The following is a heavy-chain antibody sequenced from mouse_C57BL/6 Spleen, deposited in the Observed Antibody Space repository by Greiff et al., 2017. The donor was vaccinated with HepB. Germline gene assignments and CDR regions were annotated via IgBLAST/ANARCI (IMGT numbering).Heavy chain of an antibody. CDR1: GYAFSSSW. D-gene: IGHD4-1*01. J-gene: IGHJ3*01. CDR2: IYPGDGDT. Sequence: QVQLKESGPELVKPGASVKISCKASGYAFSSSWMNWVKQRPGKGLEWIGRIYPGDGDTNYNGKFKGKATLTADKSSSTAYMQLSSLTSEDSAVYFCALANWEAWFAYWGQGTLVTVSA. V-gene: IGHV1-82*01. CDR3: ALANWEAWFAY.